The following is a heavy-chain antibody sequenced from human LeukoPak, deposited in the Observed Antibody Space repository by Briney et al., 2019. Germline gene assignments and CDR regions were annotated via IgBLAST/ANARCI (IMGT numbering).Heavy chain of an antibody. CDR2: ISSSSSYI. J-gene: IGHJ2*01. V-gene: IGHV3-21*01. CDR1: GFTFSSYS. D-gene: IGHD6-13*01. Sequence: RGSLRLSCAASGFTFSSYSINWVRQAPGKGLEWVSSISSSSSYIYYADSLKGRFTISRDNAKNSLYLQMNRLRSEDTAVYYCERCSRELVRGDNGWYCELWGRGTLVTVSS. CDR3: ERCSRELVRGDNGWYCEL.